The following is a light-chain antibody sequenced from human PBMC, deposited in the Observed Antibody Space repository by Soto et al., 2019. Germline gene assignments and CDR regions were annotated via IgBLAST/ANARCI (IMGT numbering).Light chain of an antibody. CDR1: QGISNY. CDR2: AAS. J-gene: IGKJ1*01. CDR3: QKYNCAPWK. Sequence: DIQMTQSPSSLSASVGDRVTITCRASQGISNYLAWYQQKPGKVPKLLIYAASTLQSGVPSRLSGSGSGTDFTLTISSLQPEDVAKYYYQKYNCAPWKFGQGTKVEI. V-gene: IGKV1-27*01.